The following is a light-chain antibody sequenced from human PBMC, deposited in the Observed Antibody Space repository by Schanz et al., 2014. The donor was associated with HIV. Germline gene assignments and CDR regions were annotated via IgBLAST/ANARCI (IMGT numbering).Light chain of an antibody. CDR1: RSDIGGRS. V-gene: IGLV1-47*01. CDR2: RNN. CDR3: AAWDDSLRGV. J-gene: IGLJ3*02. Sequence: QSVLTQPPSASATPGQRITIFCSGIRSDIGGRSVDWYRQRPGTAPKLLIYRNNQRPSGVPDRFSGSKSGTSASLAISGLRSDDEADYYCAAWDDSLRGVFGGGTKLTVL.